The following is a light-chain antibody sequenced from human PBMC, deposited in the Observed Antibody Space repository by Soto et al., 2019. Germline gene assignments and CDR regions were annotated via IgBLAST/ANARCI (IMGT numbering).Light chain of an antibody. V-gene: IGLV2-14*01. CDR1: TNDVGGYNY. CDR3: NSYTSSTARPYV. CDR2: EVS. Sequence: QSALSAPASVSGSLGKSITISCTGTTNDVGGYNYVSWYQQHPGKAPKLLLFEVSSRPSGVSNRFSGSKSGNTASLTISALQAEDEADYFCNSYTSSTARPYVFGTGTKVTVL. J-gene: IGLJ1*01.